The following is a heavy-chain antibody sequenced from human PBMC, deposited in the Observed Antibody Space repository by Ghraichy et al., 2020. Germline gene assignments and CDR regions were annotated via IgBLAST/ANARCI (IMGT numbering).Heavy chain of an antibody. V-gene: IGHV3-74*01. CDR3: ARPEICSSSSCYANWFDP. CDR2: INSDGSST. D-gene: IGHD2-2*01. CDR1: GFTFSKYW. J-gene: IGHJ5*02. Sequence: GESLNISCAASGFTFSKYWMHWVRQAPGKGLVWVSRINSDGSSTNYADSVKGRFTISRDNAKNMLYLQMNSLSDEDTAVYHCARPEICSSSSCYANWFDPWGQGTLVTVSS.